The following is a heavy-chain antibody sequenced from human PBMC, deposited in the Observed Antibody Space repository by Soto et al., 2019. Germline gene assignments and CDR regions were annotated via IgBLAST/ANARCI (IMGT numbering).Heavy chain of an antibody. CDR2: IIPIFGTA. Sequence: ASVKVSCKASGGTFSSYAISWVRQAPGQGLEWMGGIIPIFGTANYAQKFQGRVTITADESTSTAYMELSSLRSEDTAVYYCASQGVDTAMVRDYYYYYMDVWGKGTTVTVSS. J-gene: IGHJ6*03. D-gene: IGHD5-18*01. V-gene: IGHV1-69*13. CDR1: GGTFSSYA. CDR3: ASQGVDTAMVRDYYYYYMDV.